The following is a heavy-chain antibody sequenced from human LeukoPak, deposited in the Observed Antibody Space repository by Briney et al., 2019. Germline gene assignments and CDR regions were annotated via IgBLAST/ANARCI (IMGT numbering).Heavy chain of an antibody. CDR1: GGSISSSSYY. D-gene: IGHD4-23*01. V-gene: IGHV4-39*07. CDR3: ARGAKATVVTSRLYYFDY. Sequence: SETLSLTCTVSGGSISSSSYYWGWIRQPPGKGLEWIGSIYYSGSTYYNPSLKSRVTISVDTSKNQFSLKLSSVTAADTAVYYCARGAKATVVTSRLYYFDYWGQGTLVTVSS. J-gene: IGHJ4*02. CDR2: IYYSGST.